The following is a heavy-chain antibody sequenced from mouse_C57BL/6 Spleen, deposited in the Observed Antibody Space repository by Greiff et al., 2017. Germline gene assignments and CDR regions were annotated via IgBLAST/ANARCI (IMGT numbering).Heavy chain of an antibody. CDR1: GFSLTSYG. Sequence: QLQQSGPGLVQPSQSLSITCTVSGFSLTSYGVHWVRQSPGKGLEWLGVIWRGGSTDYNAAFMSRLSITKDNSKSQVFFKMNSLQADDTAIYYCAKEDYDYDEGLAYWGQGTLVTVSA. J-gene: IGHJ3*01. CDR2: IWRGGST. V-gene: IGHV2-5*01. CDR3: AKEDYDYDEGLAY. D-gene: IGHD2-4*01.